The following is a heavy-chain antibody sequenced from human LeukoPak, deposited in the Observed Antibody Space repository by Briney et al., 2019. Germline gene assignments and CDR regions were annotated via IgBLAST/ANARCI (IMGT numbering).Heavy chain of an antibody. J-gene: IGHJ4*02. CDR3: ARSVVPPYYFDY. D-gene: IGHD6-6*01. CDR1: GGSISSGGYS. CDR2: IYHSGST. V-gene: IGHV4-30-2*01. Sequence: SETLSLTCAVSGGSISSGGYSWSWIRQPPGKGLEWIGYIYHSGSTNYNPSLKSRVTISVDKSKNQFSLKLSSVTAADTAVYYCARSVVPPYYFDYWGQGTLVTVSS.